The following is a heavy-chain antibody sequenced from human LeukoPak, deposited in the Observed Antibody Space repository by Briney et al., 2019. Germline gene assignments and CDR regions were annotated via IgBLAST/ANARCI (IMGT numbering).Heavy chain of an antibody. V-gene: IGHV3-21*01. D-gene: IGHD1-14*01. Sequence: GGSLRLSCAASGFTFSTYAMNWVRQAPGKGLEWVSSITSSGSYMFYADSVKGRFTISKDNAKNSLYLQMNSLRVEDTALYYCARQSQFTGDPPGYWGQGTLVTVSS. CDR1: GFTFSTYA. CDR3: ARQSQFTGDPPGY. CDR2: ITSSGSYM. J-gene: IGHJ4*02.